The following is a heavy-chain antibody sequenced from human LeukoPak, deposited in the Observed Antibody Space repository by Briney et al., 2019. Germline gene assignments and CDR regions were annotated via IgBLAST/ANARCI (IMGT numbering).Heavy chain of an antibody. Sequence: PSETLSLTCTVSGGSISSYYWSWIWQPAGKGLEWIGRIYTSGSTNYNPSLKSRVTISVDKSKNQFSLKLSSVTAADTAVYYCARDRGDSSGHFDYWGQGTLVTVSS. J-gene: IGHJ4*02. CDR1: GGSISSYY. CDR3: ARDRGDSSGHFDY. V-gene: IGHV4-4*07. CDR2: IYTSGST. D-gene: IGHD3-22*01.